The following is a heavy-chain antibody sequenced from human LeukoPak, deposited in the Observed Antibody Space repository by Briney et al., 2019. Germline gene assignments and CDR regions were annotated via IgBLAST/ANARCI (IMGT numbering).Heavy chain of an antibody. D-gene: IGHD4-17*01. Sequence: GGSLRLSCAASGFTVGSNYMSWVRQAPGKGLEWVSVIYSGGSTYYADSVKGRFTISRDNSKNTLYLQMNSLRAEDTAVYYCVRGDYGDYTLFDYWGQGTLVTVSS. CDR3: VRGDYGDYTLFDY. J-gene: IGHJ4*02. CDR1: GFTVGSNY. V-gene: IGHV3-53*01. CDR2: IYSGGST.